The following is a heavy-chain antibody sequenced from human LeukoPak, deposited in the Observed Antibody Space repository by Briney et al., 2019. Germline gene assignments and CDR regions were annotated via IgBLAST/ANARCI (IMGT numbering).Heavy chain of an antibody. CDR1: GGSISSSSYY. V-gene: IGHV4-39*07. CDR2: IYYSGST. CDR3: ARAIRDGYNYESYFDY. D-gene: IGHD5-24*01. J-gene: IGHJ4*02. Sequence: SETLSLTCTVSGGSISSSSYYWGWIRQPPGKGLEWIGSIYYSGSTYYNPSLKSGVTISVDTSKNQFSLKLSSVTAADTAVYYCARAIRDGYNYESYFDYWGQGTLVTVSS.